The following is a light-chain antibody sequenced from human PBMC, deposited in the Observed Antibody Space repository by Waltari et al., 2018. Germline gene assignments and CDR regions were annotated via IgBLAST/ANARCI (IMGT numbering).Light chain of an antibody. J-gene: IGLJ3*02. CDR3: QTGGHGTWV. CDR2: VNSDGSH. Sequence: QLVLTQSPSASAPPGASVKLTCTLSSGPPNNILPCHQQHPKKGPRYLMKVNSDGSHNKGDKIPERFSGSSSGAERYLTISSLQSEDEADYYCQTGGHGTWVFGGGTKLTVL. V-gene: IGLV4-69*01. CDR1: SGPPNNI.